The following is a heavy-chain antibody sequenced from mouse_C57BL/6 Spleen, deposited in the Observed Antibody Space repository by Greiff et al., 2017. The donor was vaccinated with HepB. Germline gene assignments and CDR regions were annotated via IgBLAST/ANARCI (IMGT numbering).Heavy chain of an antibody. CDR1: GYTFTDYE. D-gene: IGHD1-1*01. Sequence: QVQLQQSGAELVRPGASVTLSCKASGYTFTDYEMHWVKQTPVHGLEWIGAIDPETGGTAYNQKFKGKAILTADKSSSTAYMELRSLTSEDSAVYYCTRCYGSSYGYFDVWGTGTTVTVSS. CDR3: TRCYGSSYGYFDV. J-gene: IGHJ1*03. CDR2: IDPETGGT. V-gene: IGHV1-15*01.